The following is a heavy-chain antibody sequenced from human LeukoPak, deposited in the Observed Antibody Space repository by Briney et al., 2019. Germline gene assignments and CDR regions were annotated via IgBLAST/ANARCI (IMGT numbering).Heavy chain of an antibody. Sequence: ASVKVSCKASGYTFTSYDINWVRQAPGQGLEWMGWMNPNSGNTGYAQKFQGRVTMTRNTSISTAYMELSSLRSEDTAVYYCARAPYYYDSSGYYPFDYWGQGALVTVSS. CDR2: MNPNSGNT. CDR3: ARAPYYYDSSGYYPFDY. CDR1: GYTFTSYD. V-gene: IGHV1-8*01. D-gene: IGHD3-22*01. J-gene: IGHJ4*02.